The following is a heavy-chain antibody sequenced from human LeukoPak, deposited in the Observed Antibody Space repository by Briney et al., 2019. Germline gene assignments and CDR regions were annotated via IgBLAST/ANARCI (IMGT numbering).Heavy chain of an antibody. CDR1: GGSFSGYY. CDR3: ARGRRITMVRGVISNWFDP. J-gene: IGHJ5*02. V-gene: IGHV4-34*01. CDR2: INHSGST. D-gene: IGHD3-10*01. Sequence: KTSETLSLTCAVYGGSFSGYYWSWIRQPPGKGLEWIGEINHSGSTNYNPSLKSRVTISVDTSKNQFSLKLSSVTAADTAVYYCARGRRITMVRGVISNWFDPWGQGTLVTVSS.